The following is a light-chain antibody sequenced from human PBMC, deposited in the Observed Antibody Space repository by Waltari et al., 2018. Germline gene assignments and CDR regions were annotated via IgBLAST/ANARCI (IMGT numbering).Light chain of an antibody. J-gene: IGLJ2*01. CDR2: EVT. Sequence: QSALTQPPPASGSPGQSVTISCTGTSSDVGAYNYVTWYQQHPGKAPKLLLSEVTQRPPGVPARCSGSKAGNTASLTVSGLQAEDEAVYYCSSYAGRNGVIFGGGTKLTVL. CDR3: SSYAGRNGVI. V-gene: IGLV2-8*01. CDR1: SSDVGAYNY.